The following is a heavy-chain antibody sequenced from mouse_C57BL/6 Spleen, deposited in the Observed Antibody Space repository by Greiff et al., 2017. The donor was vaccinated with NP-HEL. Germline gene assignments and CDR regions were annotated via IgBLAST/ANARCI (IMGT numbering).Heavy chain of an antibody. CDR3: ARHYGDY. D-gene: IGHD1-1*01. Sequence: QVQLQQSGPELVKPGASVKISCKASGYAFRSSWMNWVKQRPGKGLEWIGRIYPGDGDTNYNGKFKGKATLTADKSASTAYMQLSRLTSEDSAVYICARHYGDYWGQGTTLTVSS. V-gene: IGHV1-82*01. CDR1: GYAFRSSW. J-gene: IGHJ2*01. CDR2: IYPGDGDT.